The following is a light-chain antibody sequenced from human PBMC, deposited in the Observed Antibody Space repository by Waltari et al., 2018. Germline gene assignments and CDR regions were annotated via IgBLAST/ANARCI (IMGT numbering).Light chain of an antibody. CDR3: CSYVPTALYV. J-gene: IGLJ1*01. CDR1: SSDVGGYDS. Sequence: QSALTQPRSVSGSPGQSVTISCTGTSSDVGGYDSVSWYQQHPGKAPKLIIYVVNKRPSGVPDLFSGSKSGNTASLTISGLQAEDEADYYCCSYVPTALYVCGTGTKVTVL. CDR2: VVN. V-gene: IGLV2-11*01.